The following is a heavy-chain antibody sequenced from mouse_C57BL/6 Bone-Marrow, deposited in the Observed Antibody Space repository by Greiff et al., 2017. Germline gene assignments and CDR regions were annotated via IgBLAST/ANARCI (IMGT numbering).Heavy chain of an antibody. V-gene: IGHV1-75*01. CDR2: IFPGSGST. Sequence: QVQLKQSGPELVKPGASVKISCKASGYTFTDYYINWVKQRPGQGLEWIGWIFPGSGSTYYNEKFKGKATLTVDKSSSTAYMLLSSLTSEDSAVYFCETSYYYGSSLFAYWGQGTLVTVSA. J-gene: IGHJ3*01. CDR3: ETSYYYGSSLFAY. D-gene: IGHD1-1*01. CDR1: GYTFTDYY.